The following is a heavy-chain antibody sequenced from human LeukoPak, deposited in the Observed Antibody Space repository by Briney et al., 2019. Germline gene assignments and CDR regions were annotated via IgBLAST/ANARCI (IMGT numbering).Heavy chain of an antibody. V-gene: IGHV4-34*01. CDR2: INHSGST. Sequence: PSETLSLTCAVYGGSFSGYYWSWIRQPPGKGLEWIGEINHSGSTNYNPSLKSRVTISVDTSKNQFSLKLSSVTAADTAVYYCARHGLVRGVIIGRWYYFDYWGQGTLVTVSS. CDR1: GGSFSGYY. D-gene: IGHD3-10*01. J-gene: IGHJ4*02. CDR3: ARHGLVRGVIIGRWYYFDY.